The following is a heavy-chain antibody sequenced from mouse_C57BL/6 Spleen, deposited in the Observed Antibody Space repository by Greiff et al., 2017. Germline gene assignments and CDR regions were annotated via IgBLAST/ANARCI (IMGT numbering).Heavy chain of an antibody. V-gene: IGHV1-52*01. CDR1: GYTFTSYW. CDR3: ARGKASSSYEYDGYAMDY. J-gene: IGHJ4*01. D-gene: IGHD2-4*01. Sequence: VQLQQPGAELVRPGSSVKLSCKASGYTFTSYWMHWVKQRPIQGLEWIGNIDPSDSETHYNQKFKDKATLTVDKSSSTAYMQLSSLTSDDSAVYYGARGKASSSYEYDGYAMDYWGQGTSVTVSS. CDR2: IDPSDSET.